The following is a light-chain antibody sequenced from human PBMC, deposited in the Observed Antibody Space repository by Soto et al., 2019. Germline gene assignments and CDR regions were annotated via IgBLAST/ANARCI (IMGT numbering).Light chain of an antibody. V-gene: IGKV1-39*01. CDR3: KQSYSMPYT. CDR1: QSISSF. J-gene: IGKJ2*01. Sequence: DIQMTQSPSSLSASVGDRVTITCRASQSISSFLNWYQQKPGNAPKYLIYAASMLRDGVPSRFSGSGSETHFTLTINSLQPEDFATYYCKQSYSMPYTFDQGTKLEIK. CDR2: AAS.